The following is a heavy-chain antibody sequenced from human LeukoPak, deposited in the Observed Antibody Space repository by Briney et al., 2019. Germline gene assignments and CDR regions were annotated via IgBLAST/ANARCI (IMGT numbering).Heavy chain of an antibody. CDR2: ISGSGGST. D-gene: IGHD3-22*01. V-gene: IGHV3-23*01. CDR1: GFTFSSYA. CDR3: AKAMYYYDSSGYYYFDY. J-gene: IGHJ4*02. Sequence: GGSLRLSCAASGFTFSSYAMSWVRQAPGKGLEWVSAISGSGGSTYYADSVKGRFTISRDNSKNTLYLQMNSLRAGDTAVYYCAKAMYYYDSSGYYYFDYWGQGTLVTVSS.